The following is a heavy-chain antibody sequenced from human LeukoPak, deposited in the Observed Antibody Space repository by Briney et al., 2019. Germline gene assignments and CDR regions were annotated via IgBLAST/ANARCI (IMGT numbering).Heavy chain of an antibody. D-gene: IGHD1-14*01. V-gene: IGHV3-64D*06. CDR3: VKDTGYFDY. CDR1: GFTFSSYA. Sequence: GGSLRLSCSASGFTFSSYAMHWVRQAPGEGLESVSAISSNGGSTYYADSVKGRFTISRENSKNTLYLQMSSLRADDTAVFYCVKDTGYFDYWGQGTLVTVSS. J-gene: IGHJ4*02. CDR2: ISSNGGST.